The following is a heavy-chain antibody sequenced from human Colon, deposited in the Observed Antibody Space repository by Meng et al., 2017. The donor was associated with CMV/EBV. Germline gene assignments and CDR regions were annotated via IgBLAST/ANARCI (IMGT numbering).Heavy chain of an antibody. CDR1: GFSYITDKAG. CDR2: ISWDDDT. J-gene: IGHJ4*02. CDR3: VRRSYSGQDDY. D-gene: IGHD5-12*01. V-gene: IGHV2-5*02. Sequence: TDSGPKMVKPTQTLTSTSTYSGFSYITDKAGVGWIRHPPGKDLEWLGFISWDDDTRYSPSLKTRLTITRDTSKNQVILTMTNMDPADTATYYCVRRSYSGQDDYWGQGALVTVSS.